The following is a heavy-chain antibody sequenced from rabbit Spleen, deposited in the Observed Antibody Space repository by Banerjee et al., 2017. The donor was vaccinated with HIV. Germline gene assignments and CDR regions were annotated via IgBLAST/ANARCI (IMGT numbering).Heavy chain of an antibody. CDR1: GFSFSGSYY. CDR3: ARDLVAVIGWNLNL. CDR2: IDAGSSGST. Sequence: QEQLEESGGDLVKPEGSLTLTCTASGFSFSGSYYIYWVRQAPGKGLEWIGCIDAGSSGSTYYASWAKGRFTISKTSSTTVTLQMTSLTAADTATYSCARDLVAVIGWNLNLWGPGTLVTVS. J-gene: IGHJ4*01. D-gene: IGHD1-1*01. V-gene: IGHV1S45*01.